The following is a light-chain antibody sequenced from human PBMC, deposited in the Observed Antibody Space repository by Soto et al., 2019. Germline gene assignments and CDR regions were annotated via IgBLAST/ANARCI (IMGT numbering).Light chain of an antibody. J-gene: IGKJ1*01. CDR2: GAS. Sequence: DIQMTQSPSSLSASVGGRVTITCRASQSVGTWVAWYQQKPGKAPNLLIYGASNLESGVPSRFSGSGSGTEFTLTITTLQPDDFATYFCQLYNRNTWSFGPGTKVDIK. CDR1: QSVGTW. CDR3: QLYNRNTWS. V-gene: IGKV1-5*01.